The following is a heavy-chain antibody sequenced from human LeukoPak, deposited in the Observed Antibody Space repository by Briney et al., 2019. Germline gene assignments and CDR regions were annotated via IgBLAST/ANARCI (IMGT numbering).Heavy chain of an antibody. CDR1: GFTFSSYA. CDR3: ARGYRCSGGSCWGGDY. J-gene: IGHJ4*02. V-gene: IGHV3-30-3*01. D-gene: IGHD2-15*01. CDR2: ISYDGSNK. Sequence: GGSLRLSCAASGFTFSSYAMHWVRQAPGKGLEWVAFISYDGSNKYYADSVKGRFTISRDSSKNTLYLQMNSLRAEDTAVYYCARGYRCSGGSCWGGDYWGQGTLVTVSS.